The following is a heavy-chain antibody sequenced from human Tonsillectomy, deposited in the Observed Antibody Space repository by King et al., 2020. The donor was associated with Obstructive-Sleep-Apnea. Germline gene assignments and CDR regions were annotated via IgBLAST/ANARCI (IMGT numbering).Heavy chain of an antibody. D-gene: IGHD6-13*01. V-gene: IGHV2-5*02. CDR1: GFSLSSSGVG. Sequence: TLKESGPTLGKPTQTLTLTCTFSGFSLSSSGVGVGWIRQPPGKALGWLALIYWDDDKRYSPSLKSRVNITKDTPKNQVVLTMTNMDPVDTATYYCAHSRFSSSLWGMDVWGQGTTVTVSS. J-gene: IGHJ6*02. CDR3: AHSRFSSSLWGMDV. CDR2: IYWDDDK.